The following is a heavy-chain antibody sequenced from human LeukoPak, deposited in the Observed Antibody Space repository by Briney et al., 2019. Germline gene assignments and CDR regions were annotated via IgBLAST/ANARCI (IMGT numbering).Heavy chain of an antibody. D-gene: IGHD2-2*01. V-gene: IGHV3-30-3*01. J-gene: IGHJ3*02. CDR2: ISYDGSNK. CDR3: ARDRDLYCSSTSCYPSQSGSYRGDAFDI. Sequence: GGSLRLSCAASGFTFSSYAMHWVRQAPGKGLEWVAVISYDGSNKYYADSVKGRFTISRDNSKNTLYLQMNSLRAEDTAVYYCARDRDLYCSSTSCYPSQSGSYRGDAFDIWGQGTMVTVSS. CDR1: GFTFSSYA.